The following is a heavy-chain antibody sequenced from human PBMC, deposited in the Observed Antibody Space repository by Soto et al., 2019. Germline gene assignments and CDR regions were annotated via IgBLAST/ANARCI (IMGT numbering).Heavy chain of an antibody. CDR1: GGSISDHY. J-gene: IGHJ4*02. V-gene: IGHV4-59*08. CDR3: ARSSITPRLFMYPFDY. Sequence: PSETLSLTCTVSGGSISDHYYMWIRQSPGKGLEYIGYIYNGGRTDYNPSLKSRVIISVDTSKNQFSLRLNSVTAADTAVYYCARSSITPRLFMYPFDYWGQGTLVTVSS. CDR2: IYNGGRT. D-gene: IGHD6-6*01.